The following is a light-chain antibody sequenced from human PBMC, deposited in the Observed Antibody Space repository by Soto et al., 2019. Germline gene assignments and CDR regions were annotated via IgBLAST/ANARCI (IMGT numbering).Light chain of an antibody. J-gene: IGLJ1*01. CDR2: DVS. Sequence: QSALTQPRSVSGSPGQSVTISCTGGSNYVSWYQQLPGKAPKLMIYDVSQRPSGVPDRFSGSKSGNTASLTISGLQAEDEADYYCCSYAGSYTYVFGTGTKLTVL. CDR1: GSNY. V-gene: IGLV2-11*01. CDR3: CSYAGSYTYV.